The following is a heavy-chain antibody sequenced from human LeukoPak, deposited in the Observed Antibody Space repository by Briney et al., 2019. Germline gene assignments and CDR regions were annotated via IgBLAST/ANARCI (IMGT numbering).Heavy chain of an antibody. CDR3: ARTYSASLFADY. J-gene: IGHJ4*02. D-gene: IGHD5-12*01. CDR1: GYTFTSYG. V-gene: IGHV1-18*01. Sequence: ASVKVSFKASGYTFTSYGISWVRQAPGQGLEWMGWNSAYNGNTNYAQKLQGRVAMTTDTSTSTAYMELRSLRSDDTAVYYCARTYSASLFADYWGQGTLVTVSS. CDR2: NSAYNGNT.